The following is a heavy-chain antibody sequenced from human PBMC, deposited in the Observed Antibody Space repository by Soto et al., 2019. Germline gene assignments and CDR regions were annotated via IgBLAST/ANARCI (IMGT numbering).Heavy chain of an antibody. J-gene: IGHJ6*02. Sequence: ASVKVSCKASGYTFTSYGISWVRQAPGQGLEWMGWISAYNGNTEYAQNFQGRVTMTTDTSTNTAYMELRRVRSDDTAVYYCARDGRVVAVAGTDYYYGMDVWGQGTTVTVSS. CDR2: ISAYNGNT. CDR1: GYTFTSYG. CDR3: ARDGRVVAVAGTDYYYGMDV. V-gene: IGHV1-18*04. D-gene: IGHD6-19*01.